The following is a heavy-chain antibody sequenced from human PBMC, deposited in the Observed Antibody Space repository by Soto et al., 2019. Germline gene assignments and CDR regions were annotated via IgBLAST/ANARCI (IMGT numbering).Heavy chain of an antibody. D-gene: IGHD3-22*01. Sequence: SETLSLTCTVSGGSISSGGYYWSWIRQHPGKGLEWIGYIYYSGSTYYNPSLKSRVTISVDTSKNQFSLKLSSVTAADTAVYYCAREDYDSSGYRISPSYFDLWGRGTLVTVSS. CDR2: IYYSGST. CDR1: GGSISSGGYY. V-gene: IGHV4-31*03. J-gene: IGHJ2*01. CDR3: AREDYDSSGYRISPSYFDL.